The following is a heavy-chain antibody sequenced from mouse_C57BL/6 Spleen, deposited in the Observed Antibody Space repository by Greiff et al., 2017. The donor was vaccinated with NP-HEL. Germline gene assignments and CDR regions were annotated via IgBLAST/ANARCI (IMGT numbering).Heavy chain of an antibody. Sequence: EVMLVESGGGLVKPGGSLKLSCAASGFTFSSYAMSWVRQTPEKRLEWVATISDGGSYTYYPDNVKGRFTISRDNAKNNLYLQMSHLKSEDTAMYSCARAPSDGSIVTASYYFDYWGQGTTLTVSS. D-gene: IGHD2-5*01. CDR3: ARAPSDGSIVTASYYFDY. CDR2: ISDGGSYT. V-gene: IGHV5-4*03. CDR1: GFTFSSYA. J-gene: IGHJ2*01.